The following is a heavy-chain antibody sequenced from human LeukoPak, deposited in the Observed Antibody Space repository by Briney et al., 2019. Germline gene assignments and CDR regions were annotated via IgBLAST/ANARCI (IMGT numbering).Heavy chain of an antibody. V-gene: IGHV3-30-3*01. D-gene: IGHD2-15*01. CDR1: GFTFSSYA. J-gene: IGHJ1*01. CDR2: ISYDGSNK. CDR3: ARTVAATFWSSTPAEYFQH. Sequence: GGSLRLSCAASGFTFSSYAMHWVRQAPGERLEWVAVISYDGSNKYYADSVKGRFTISRDNSKNTLYLQMNSLRAEDTAVYYCARTVAATFWSSTPAEYFQHWGQGTLVTVSS.